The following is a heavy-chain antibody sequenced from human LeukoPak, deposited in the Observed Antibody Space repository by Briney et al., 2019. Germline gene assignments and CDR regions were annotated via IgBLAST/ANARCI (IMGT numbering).Heavy chain of an antibody. CDR1: GGSISSDDYY. J-gene: IGHJ4*02. CDR2: ITYSGST. Sequence: PSQTLSLTCTVSGGSISSDDYYWSWIRQPPGKGLEWIGHITYSGSTDYSPSLRRRVTMSVDTSKNQFSLKLNSVTAAEAAMYFCARGGVGGYDYFDSRGQGTLVAVSS. V-gene: IGHV4-30-4*01. CDR3: ARGGVGGYDYFDS. D-gene: IGHD5-12*01.